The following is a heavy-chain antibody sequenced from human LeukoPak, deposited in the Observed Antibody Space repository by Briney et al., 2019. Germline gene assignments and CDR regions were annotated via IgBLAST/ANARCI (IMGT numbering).Heavy chain of an antibody. CDR1: GYSFTSYW. Sequence: KPGESLKISCKGSGYSFTSYWIGWVRQMPGKGLGWMGIIYPGDSDTRYSPSFQGQVTISADKSISTAYLQWSSLKASNTAMYYCARLSWSDCSSTSCYATYFDYWGQGTLVTVSS. V-gene: IGHV5-51*01. D-gene: IGHD2-2*01. CDR2: IYPGDSDT. CDR3: ARLSWSDCSSTSCYATYFDY. J-gene: IGHJ4*02.